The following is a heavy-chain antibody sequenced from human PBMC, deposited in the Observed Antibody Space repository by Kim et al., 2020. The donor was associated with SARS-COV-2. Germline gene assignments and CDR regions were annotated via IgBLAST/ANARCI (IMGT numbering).Heavy chain of an antibody. V-gene: IGHV3-30*04. CDR3: SRRMDY. CDR1: GFTFSSYA. J-gene: IGHJ4*02. Sequence: GGSLRLSCAASGFTFSSYAMHWVRQAPGKGLEWVAVISYDGSNKYYADSVKGRFTISRDNSKNTLYLQMNSLRAEDTAVYYCSRRMDYWGQGTLVTVSS. CDR2: ISYDGSNK.